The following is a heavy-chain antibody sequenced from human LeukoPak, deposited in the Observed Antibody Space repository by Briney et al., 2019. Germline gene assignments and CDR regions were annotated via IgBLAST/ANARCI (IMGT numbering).Heavy chain of an antibody. CDR1: GGSISSYY. J-gene: IGHJ6*03. Sequence: PSETLSLTCTVSGGSISSYYWSWIRQPPGKGLEWIGYIYYSGSTNYNPSLKSRVTISVDTSKNQFSLKLSSVTAADTAVYYCARHSLFRDYYYMDVWGKGTTVTVSS. CDR2: IYYSGST. V-gene: IGHV4-59*08. CDR3: ARHSLFRDYYYMDV. D-gene: IGHD3-10*01.